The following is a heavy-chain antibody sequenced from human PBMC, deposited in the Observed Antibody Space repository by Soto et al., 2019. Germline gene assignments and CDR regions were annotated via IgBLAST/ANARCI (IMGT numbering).Heavy chain of an antibody. CDR3: TRGPRPISTGTGDY. J-gene: IGHJ4*02. CDR1: GXIVKMYC. D-gene: IGHD3-10*01. V-gene: IGHV3-74*01. CDR2: IYNDGTYS. Sequence: GSLRHSCAASGXIVKMYCMHWVRQSPGKGLVLISRIYNDGTYSDYADSVRCRFTISIDNVNDTLYLQMNTLIAEDSGLYYCTRGPRPISTGTGDYWGQGTQGTVSS.